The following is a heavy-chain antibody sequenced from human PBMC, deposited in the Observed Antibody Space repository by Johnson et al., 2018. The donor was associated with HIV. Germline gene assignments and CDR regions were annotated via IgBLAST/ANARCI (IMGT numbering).Heavy chain of an antibody. J-gene: IGHJ3*02. CDR3: ARGGWGDAFDI. D-gene: IGHD3-16*01. CDR1: GFTFSSYA. CDR2: ISYDGSNK. Sequence: QVQLVESGGGVVQPGRSLRLSCAASGFTFSSYAMHWVRQAPGKGLEWVAVISYDGSNKYYADSVKGRFTISRDNSQNTLYLQMDSLRSEDTAVYYCARGGWGDAFDIWGQGTMVTVSS. V-gene: IGHV3-30-3*01.